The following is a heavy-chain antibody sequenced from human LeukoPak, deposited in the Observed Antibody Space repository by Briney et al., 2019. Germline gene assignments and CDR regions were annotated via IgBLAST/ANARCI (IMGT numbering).Heavy chain of an antibody. CDR1: GFMFSGHW. CDR3: VRGLGLGY. Sequence: GGSLRLSCAASGFMFSGHWMGWVRQAPGKGLEWVANIKQDGSEKNNVDSVKGRFTISRDNAKNSLFLQMSSLRAEDTAVYYCVRGLGLGYWGQGTLVTVSS. CDR2: IKQDGSEK. V-gene: IGHV3-7*01. J-gene: IGHJ4*02. D-gene: IGHD7-27*01.